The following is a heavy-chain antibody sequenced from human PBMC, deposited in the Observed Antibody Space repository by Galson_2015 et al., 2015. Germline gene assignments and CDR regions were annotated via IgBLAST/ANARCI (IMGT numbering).Heavy chain of an antibody. V-gene: IGHV3-30*01. CDR3: ARERIWYFDL. CDR2: ISYDGSNK. CDR1: GFTFSSYA. D-gene: IGHD2/OR15-2a*01. Sequence: SLRLSCAASGFTFSSYAMHWVRQAPGKGLEWVAVISYDGSNKYYADSVKGRFTISRDNSKNTLYLQMNSLRAEDTAVYYCARERIWYFDLWGRGTLVTVSS. J-gene: IGHJ2*01.